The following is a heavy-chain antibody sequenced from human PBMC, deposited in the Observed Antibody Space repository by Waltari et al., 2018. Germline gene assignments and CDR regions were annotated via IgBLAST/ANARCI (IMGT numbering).Heavy chain of an antibody. V-gene: IGHV1-69*14. CDR2: ITPLYGST. Sequence: QVQVVQAGAEVKKPGSSVKVSCKASGGTSKSNAFSWVRQVSGQGLEWLGGITPLYGSTLHSPTFESRVIMSSVTLSCTIYMDVAGLTTEDTAFYYCARDLGGEAPLAFWGQGTLVSVS. CDR1: GGTSKSNA. CDR3: ARDLGGEAPLAF. J-gene: IGHJ4*02.